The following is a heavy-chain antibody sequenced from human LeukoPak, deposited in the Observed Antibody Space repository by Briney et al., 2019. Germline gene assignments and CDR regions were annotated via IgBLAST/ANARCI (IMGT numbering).Heavy chain of an antibody. CDR1: GGSISSSSYY. Sequence: PSETLSLTCTVSGGSISSSSYYWGWIRQPPGKGLEWIGSIYYSGSTYYNPSHKSRVTISVDTSKNQFSLKLSSVTAADTAVYYCAREITKYCSSTSCYSNWFDPWGQGTLVTVSS. D-gene: IGHD2-2*01. CDR2: IYYSGST. CDR3: AREITKYCSSTSCYSNWFDP. V-gene: IGHV4-39*07. J-gene: IGHJ5*02.